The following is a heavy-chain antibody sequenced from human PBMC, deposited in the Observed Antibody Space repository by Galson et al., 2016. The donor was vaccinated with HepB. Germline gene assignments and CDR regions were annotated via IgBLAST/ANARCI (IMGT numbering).Heavy chain of an antibody. CDR3: ARSYGIRAGTTVYGMDV. V-gene: IGHV3-21*01. CDR1: GLTFGSYT. CDR2: ITSSGSLT. Sequence: SLRLSCAASGLTFGSYTMTWVRQAPGKGLEWVSAITSSGSLTYYAASVKGRFPLSRDHATKSLYLQMNSLRAEDTAVYYCARSYGIRAGTTVYGMDVWGQGTTVTVSS. J-gene: IGHJ6*02. D-gene: IGHD1-1*01.